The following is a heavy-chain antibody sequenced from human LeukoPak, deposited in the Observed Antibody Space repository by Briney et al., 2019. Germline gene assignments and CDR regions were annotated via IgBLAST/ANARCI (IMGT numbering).Heavy chain of an antibody. Sequence: SETLSLTCAVYGGSFSGYYWSWIRQPPGKGLEWIGEINHSGSTNYNPSLKSRVTISVDTSKNQFSLKLGSVTAADTAVYYCARDHYYDSSGYYGLDYWGQETLVTVSS. CDR2: INHSGST. V-gene: IGHV4-34*01. CDR1: GGSFSGYY. CDR3: ARDHYYDSSGYYGLDY. D-gene: IGHD3-22*01. J-gene: IGHJ4*02.